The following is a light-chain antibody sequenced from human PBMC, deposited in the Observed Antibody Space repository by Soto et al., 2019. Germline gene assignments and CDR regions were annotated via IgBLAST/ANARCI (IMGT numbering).Light chain of an antibody. CDR2: AAS. V-gene: IGKV1-12*01. CDR3: QQATISQLT. CDR1: QGISGW. J-gene: IGKJ4*01. Sequence: DIQMTQSPSSVSASVGDRATITCRASQGISGWLAWYQQNPGKAPKLLIYAASTVETGVPSRFSGGRSGTDFTLTINNLQPEDFATYYCQQATISQLTFGGGTKVEIK.